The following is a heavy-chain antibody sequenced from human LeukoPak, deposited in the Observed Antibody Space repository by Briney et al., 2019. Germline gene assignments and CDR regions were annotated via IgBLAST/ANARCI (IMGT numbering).Heavy chain of an antibody. CDR1: GGSFSGYY. CDR2: INHSGST. CDR3: ARSGRWLQLLDY. J-gene: IGHJ4*02. D-gene: IGHD5-24*01. V-gene: IGHV4-34*01. Sequence: PSETLSLTCAVYGGSFSGYYWSWIRQPPRKGLEWIGEINHSGSTNYNPSLKSRVTISVDTSKNQFSLKLSSVTAADTAVYYCARSGRWLQLLDYWGQGTLVTVSS.